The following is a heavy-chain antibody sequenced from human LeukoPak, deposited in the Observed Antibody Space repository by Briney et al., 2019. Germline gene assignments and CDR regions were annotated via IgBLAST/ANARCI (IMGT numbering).Heavy chain of an antibody. V-gene: IGHV4-59*11. Sequence: PSETLSLTCTVSGGSISSHYWSWIRQPPGKGLEWIGYIYYSGSTNCNPSLKSRVAIPVDTSKNQCPLKLSSVTAADTAVYYGARKNAKYSSSWYGGYYYYYMDVWGKGTTVTVSS. CDR1: GGSISSHY. CDR2: IYYSGST. D-gene: IGHD6-13*01. J-gene: IGHJ6*03. CDR3: ARKNAKYSSSWYGGYYYYYMDV.